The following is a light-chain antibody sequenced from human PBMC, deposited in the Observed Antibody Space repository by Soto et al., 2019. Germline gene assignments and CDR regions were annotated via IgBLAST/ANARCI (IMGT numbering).Light chain of an antibody. CDR2: RNS. Sequence: QSVLTQSPSASGTPEQRVTISCSGSASTIGRNYVYWYQQLPGTAPKLLIYRNSQRPSGVPDRFSGSKSGTSASLAISGLRSEDEADYYCAAWDDNLSGLYVFGAGTKLTVL. CDR1: ASTIGRNY. CDR3: AAWDDNLSGLYV. J-gene: IGLJ1*01. V-gene: IGLV1-47*01.